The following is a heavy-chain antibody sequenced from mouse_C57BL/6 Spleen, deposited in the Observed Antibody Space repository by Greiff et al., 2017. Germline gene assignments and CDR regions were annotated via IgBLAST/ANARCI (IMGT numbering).Heavy chain of an antibody. CDR1: GYTFTSYW. CDR2: IDPSDSYP. D-gene: IGHD3-2*02. CDR3: ARAAQATRFDY. Sequence: QVQLQQPGAELVKPGASVKLSCKASGYTFTSYWMQWVKQRPGQGLEWIGEIDPSDSYPNYPQKLKGQVTLTVDTSSSTAYMQLSSLTSEDSAVYYCARAAQATRFDYWGQGTTLTVSS. V-gene: IGHV1-50*01. J-gene: IGHJ2*01.